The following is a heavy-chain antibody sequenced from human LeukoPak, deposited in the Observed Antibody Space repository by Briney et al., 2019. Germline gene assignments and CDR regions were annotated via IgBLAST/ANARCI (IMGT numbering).Heavy chain of an antibody. CDR3: ARMSYYDSSGDNWFDP. CDR2: MNPNSGNT. V-gene: IGHV1-8*02. CDR1: GYTFTSYG. Sequence: ASVKVSCKSSGYTFTSYGITWVRQAPGQGLEWMGWMNPNSGNTGYAQKFQGRVTMTRDTSISTAYMELSSLRSEDTAVYYCARMSYYDSSGDNWFDPWGQGTLVTVSS. J-gene: IGHJ5*02. D-gene: IGHD3-22*01.